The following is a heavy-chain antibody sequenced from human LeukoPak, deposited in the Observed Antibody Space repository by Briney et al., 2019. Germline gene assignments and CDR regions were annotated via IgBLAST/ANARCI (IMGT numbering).Heavy chain of an antibody. D-gene: IGHD1-26*01. J-gene: IGHJ4*02. Sequence: GGSLRLSCAASGFIFSRYAMTWVRQAPGKGLEWVSAISGSGGSTYYADSVKGRFTISRDNSKNTLYLQMNSLRAEDTALYYCAKAGSIRFDYWGQGTLVTVSS. CDR1: GFIFSRYA. CDR2: ISGSGGST. V-gene: IGHV3-23*01. CDR3: AKAGSIRFDY.